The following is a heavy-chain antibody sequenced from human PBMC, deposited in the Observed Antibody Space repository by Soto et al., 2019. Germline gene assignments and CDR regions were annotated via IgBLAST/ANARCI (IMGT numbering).Heavy chain of an antibody. CDR2: IYYSGST. CDR1: GGSISSYY. J-gene: IGHJ3*02. Sequence: PSETPSLTCTVSGGSISSYYWSWIRQPPGKGLEWIGYIYYSGSTNYNSSLKSRVTISVDTSKNQFSLKLSSVTAADTAVYYCASMDYGGNSGDAFDIWGQGTMVTVSS. D-gene: IGHD4-17*01. CDR3: ASMDYGGNSGDAFDI. V-gene: IGHV4-59*01.